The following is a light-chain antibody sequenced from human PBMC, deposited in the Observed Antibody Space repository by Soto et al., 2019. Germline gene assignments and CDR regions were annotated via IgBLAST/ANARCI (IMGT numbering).Light chain of an antibody. J-gene: IGLJ2*01. CDR1: ITDVGSSNY. CDR2: DVS. Sequence: QSALTQPGSVSGSPGQTITISGTGTITDVGSSNYVSWYKQHPGKAPKLMIYDVSNRPSGVSNRFSGSKSGNTASLTISGLQAEYEADYYCSSYTTTSTWVFGGGTKVTVL. V-gene: IGLV2-14*01. CDR3: SSYTTTSTWV.